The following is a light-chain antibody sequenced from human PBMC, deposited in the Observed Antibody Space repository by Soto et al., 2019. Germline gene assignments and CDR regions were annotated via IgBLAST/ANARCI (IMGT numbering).Light chain of an antibody. Sequence: QSALTQPASVSGSPGQSITISCTGTSSDVGSYKFVSWYQQHPGKAPKLMIYEGSKRPSGVSSRFSGSKSGNTASLTISGHQAEDEGDYHCCSYAGSSTLVFGGGTQLTVL. J-gene: IGLJ7*01. CDR3: CSYAGSSTLV. V-gene: IGLV2-23*01. CDR2: EGS. CDR1: SSDVGSYKF.